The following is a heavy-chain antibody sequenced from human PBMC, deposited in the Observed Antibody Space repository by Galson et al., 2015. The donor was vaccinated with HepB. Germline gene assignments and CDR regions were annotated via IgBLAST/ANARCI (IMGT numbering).Heavy chain of an antibody. Sequence: SVKVSCKVSGYTLTELSMHWVRQAPGKGLEWMGGFDPEDGETIYAQKFQGRVTMTEDTSTDTAYMELSSLRSEDTAVYYCATTYNWNDVPFFDYWGQGTLVTVSS. D-gene: IGHD1-20*01. J-gene: IGHJ4*02. V-gene: IGHV1-24*01. CDR3: ATTYNWNDVPFFDY. CDR2: FDPEDGET. CDR1: GYTLTELS.